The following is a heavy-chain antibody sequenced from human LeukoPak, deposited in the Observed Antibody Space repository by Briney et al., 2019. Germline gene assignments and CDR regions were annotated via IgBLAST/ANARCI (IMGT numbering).Heavy chain of an antibody. V-gene: IGHV3-23*01. CDR1: GFTFSTYA. CDR3: AMSGCDYGY. Sequence: PGGSLRLSCAGSGFTFSTYAMSWVRQAPGKGLEWVSSVANSGGSTHYAASVEGRFTISRDNSKNTLYLQMNSLRAEDTAVYYCAMSGCDYGYWGQGTLVTVSS. CDR2: VANSGGST. J-gene: IGHJ4*02. D-gene: IGHD5-12*01.